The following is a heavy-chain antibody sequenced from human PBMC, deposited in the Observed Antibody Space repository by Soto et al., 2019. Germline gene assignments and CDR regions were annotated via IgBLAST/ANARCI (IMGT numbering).Heavy chain of an antibody. CDR1: GGSISSYY. Sequence: SETLSLTCTVSGGSISSYYWSWIRQPPGKGLEWIGYIYYSGSTNYNPSLKSRVTISVDTSKNQFSLKLSSVTAADTAVYYCARAPTAAEGGSDWFDPWGQGTLVTVSS. CDR2: IYYSGST. J-gene: IGHJ5*02. D-gene: IGHD6-13*01. V-gene: IGHV4-59*01. CDR3: ARAPTAAEGGSDWFDP.